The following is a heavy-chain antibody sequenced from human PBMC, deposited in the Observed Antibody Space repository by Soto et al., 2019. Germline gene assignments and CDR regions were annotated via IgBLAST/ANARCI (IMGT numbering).Heavy chain of an antibody. CDR3: ARDLIGTSCYLDY. D-gene: IGHD2-2*01. J-gene: IGHJ4*02. CDR2: IYYSGST. V-gene: IGHV4-61*01. CDR1: GGSVSSGSYY. Sequence: SETLSLTCTVSGGSVSSGSYYWSWIRQPPGKGLEWIGYIYYSGSTNYNPSLKSRVTISVDTSKNQFSLKLSSVTAAGTTVYYCARDLIGTSCYLDYWGQGTLVTVSS.